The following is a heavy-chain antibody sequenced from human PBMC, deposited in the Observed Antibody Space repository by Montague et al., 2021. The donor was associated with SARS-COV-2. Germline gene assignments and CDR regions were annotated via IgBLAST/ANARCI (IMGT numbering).Heavy chain of an antibody. J-gene: IGHJ6*02. CDR3: ASGKYYDFWSGYYSHDYVSGMDV. Sequence: SETLSLTCTVSGGSISSYCWSWIRQSAGEGLEWIGRIHTSESTDYNPSLNSRVTMSVDTSKNQFSLKLSSVTAADTAVYYCASGKYYDFWSGYYSHDYVSGMDVWGQGTTVTVSS. CDR1: GGSISSYC. CDR2: IHTSEST. D-gene: IGHD3-3*01. V-gene: IGHV4-4*07.